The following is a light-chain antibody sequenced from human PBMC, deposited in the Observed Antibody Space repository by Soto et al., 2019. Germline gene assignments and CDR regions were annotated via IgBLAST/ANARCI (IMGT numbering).Light chain of an antibody. Sequence: QSVLTQPASVSGSPGQSITISCTGTSSDDGGYNYVSWYQQHPGKAPKLMIYDVSDRPSGISNRFSGSKSGNTASLTISGLQTEDEADYYCTSYKSGSTPYVFGTGTKVTVL. CDR1: SSDDGGYNY. CDR2: DVS. V-gene: IGLV2-14*03. CDR3: TSYKSGSTPYV. J-gene: IGLJ1*01.